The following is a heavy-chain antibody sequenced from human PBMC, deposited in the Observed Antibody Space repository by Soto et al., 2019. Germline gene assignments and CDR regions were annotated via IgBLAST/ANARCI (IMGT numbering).Heavy chain of an antibody. D-gene: IGHD6-13*01. V-gene: IGHV3-30*18. J-gene: IGHJ6*02. CDR3: AKDAYSYYSSSWPGYYYGMDV. CDR2: ISYDGSNK. Sequence: GSLRLSCAASGFTFSSYGMHWVRQAPGKGLEWVAVISYDGSNKYYADSVKGRFTISRDNSKNTLYLQMNSLRAEDTAVYYCAKDAYSYYSSSWPGYYYGMDVWGQGTTVTVSS. CDR1: GFTFSSYG.